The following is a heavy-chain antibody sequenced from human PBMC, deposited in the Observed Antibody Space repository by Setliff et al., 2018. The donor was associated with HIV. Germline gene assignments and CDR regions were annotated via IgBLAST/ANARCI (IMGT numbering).Heavy chain of an antibody. D-gene: IGHD2-15*01. Sequence: GGSLRLSCAASRFSFNSYSMNWVRQAPGKGLEWISYITGSSNDIYYADSVKGRFTISRDNAKNSLYLQMNSLRVEDTAVYYCARGSAADGGNLLFDHWGQGTLVTVSS. CDR2: ITGSSNDI. CDR3: ARGSAADGGNLLFDH. CDR1: RFSFNSYS. V-gene: IGHV3-48*01. J-gene: IGHJ4*02.